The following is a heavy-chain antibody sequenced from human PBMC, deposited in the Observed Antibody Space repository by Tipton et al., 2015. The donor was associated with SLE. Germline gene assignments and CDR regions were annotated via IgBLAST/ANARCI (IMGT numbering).Heavy chain of an antibody. V-gene: IGHV3-23*01. D-gene: IGHD4-17*01. CDR3: AKSRYGDYGRYFDF. Sequence: SLRLSCAASGFTFSSYDMTWVRQAPGKGLEWVSTINSGGGGINYADSVKGRFTISRDNSKNTLYLQVNGLRAEDTAIYYCAKSRYGDYGRYFDFWGQGTRVTVSS. J-gene: IGHJ4*02. CDR1: GFTFSSYD. CDR2: INSGGGGI.